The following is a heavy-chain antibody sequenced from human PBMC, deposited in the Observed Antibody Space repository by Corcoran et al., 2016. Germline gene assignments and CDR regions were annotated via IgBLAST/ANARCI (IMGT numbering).Heavy chain of an antibody. V-gene: IGHV5-10-1*03. CDR3: ARQVRIGSGSWWFDP. CDR2: IDPSDSYT. CDR1: GYSFTSYW. D-gene: IGHD3-10*01. Sequence: EVQLVQSGAEVKKPGESLRISCKGSGYSFTSYWISWVRQMPGKGLEWIGRIDPSDSYTNYSPSFQGHVTISADKSISTAYLQWGSLKAGDTAMYYCARQVRIGSGSWWFDPWGQGTLVTVSS. J-gene: IGHJ5*02.